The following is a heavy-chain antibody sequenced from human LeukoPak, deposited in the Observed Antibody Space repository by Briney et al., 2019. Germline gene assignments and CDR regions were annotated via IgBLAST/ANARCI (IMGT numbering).Heavy chain of an antibody. D-gene: IGHD3-22*01. CDR1: GYTFTGYY. V-gene: IGHV1-2*02. Sequence: ASVKVSCKASGYTFTGYYMHWVRQAPGQGLEWMGWINPNSGGTNYAQKFQGRVTMTRDTSISTAYMELSRLRSDDTAVYYCARAPTYYYDSSGYPPLFDYWGQGTLVTVSS. J-gene: IGHJ4*02. CDR2: INPNSGGT. CDR3: ARAPTYYYDSSGYPPLFDY.